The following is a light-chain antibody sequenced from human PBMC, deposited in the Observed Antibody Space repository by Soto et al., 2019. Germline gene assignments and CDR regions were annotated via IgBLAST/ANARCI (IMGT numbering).Light chain of an antibody. Sequence: ATRMTQSPSSFSASTGDRVNITCRADQGVSSYLAWYQQKPGRAPKLLIYAASTLQSGVPSTFSGSGSGTDFTRTISCLQSEDFATYFCQQYSTYPFTFGPGTKVDVK. V-gene: IGKV1-8*01. CDR1: QGVSSY. CDR3: QQYSTYPFT. CDR2: AAS. J-gene: IGKJ3*01.